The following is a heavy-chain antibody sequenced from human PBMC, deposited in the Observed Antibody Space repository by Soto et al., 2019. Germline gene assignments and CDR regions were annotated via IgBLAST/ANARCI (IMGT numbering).Heavy chain of an antibody. V-gene: IGHV3-30*18. CDR3: AKVEVNYYYYMDV. CDR1: GFTFSSYG. J-gene: IGHJ6*03. Sequence: GGSLRLSCAASGFTFSSYGMHWVLQAPGKGLEWVAVISYDGSNKYYADSVKGRFTISRDNSKNTLYLQMNSLRAEDTAVYYCAKVEVNYYYYMDVWGKGTTVTVSS. CDR2: ISYDGSNK.